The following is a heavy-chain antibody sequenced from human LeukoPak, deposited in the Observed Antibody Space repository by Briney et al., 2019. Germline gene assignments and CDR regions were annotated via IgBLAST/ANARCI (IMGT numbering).Heavy chain of an antibody. V-gene: IGHV3-30*18. CDR2: ISYDGSNK. D-gene: IGHD6-13*01. J-gene: IGHJ4*02. CDR1: GFTFSSYG. CDR3: AKNDGGGSSWYYYFDY. Sequence: GGSLRLSCAASGFTFSSYGMHWVRQAPGKGLEWVAVISYDGSNKYYADSVKGRFTISRDNSKNTLYLQMNSLRAEDTAVYYCAKNDGGGSSWYYYFDYWGQGTLVTVSS.